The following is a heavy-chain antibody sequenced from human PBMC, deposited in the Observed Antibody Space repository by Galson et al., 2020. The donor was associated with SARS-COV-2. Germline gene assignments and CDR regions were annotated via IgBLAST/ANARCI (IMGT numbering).Heavy chain of an antibody. J-gene: IGHJ6*03. CDR1: GYTFTSYY. Sequence: ASVKVSCKASGYTFTSYYMHWVRQAPGQGLEWMGIINPSGGSTSYAQKFQGRVTMTRDTSTSTVYMELSSLRSEDTAVYYCARDGDYRCSSTSCYYYMDVWGKGTTVTVSS. CDR2: INPSGGST. D-gene: IGHD2-2*01. V-gene: IGHV1-46*01. CDR3: ARDGDYRCSSTSCYYYMDV.